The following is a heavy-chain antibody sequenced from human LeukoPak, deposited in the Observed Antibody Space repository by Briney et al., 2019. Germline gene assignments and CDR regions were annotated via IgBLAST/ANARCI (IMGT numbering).Heavy chain of an antibody. Sequence: SETLSLTCTVSGGSISSSSYYWGWIRQPPGKGLEWIGEINHSGSTNYNPSLKSRVTISVDTSKNQFSLKLSSVTAADTAVYYCARIVVVITTQDAFDIWGQGTMVTVSS. J-gene: IGHJ3*02. D-gene: IGHD3-22*01. CDR2: INHSGST. V-gene: IGHV4-39*07. CDR1: GGSISSSSYY. CDR3: ARIVVVITTQDAFDI.